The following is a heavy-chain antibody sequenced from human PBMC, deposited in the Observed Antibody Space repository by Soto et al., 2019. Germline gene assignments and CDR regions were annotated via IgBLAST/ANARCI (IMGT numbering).Heavy chain of an antibody. D-gene: IGHD2-2*01. CDR1: GFTFKNYW. V-gene: IGHV3-7*05. CDR3: ARDWGRPLVPAAIGQDY. Sequence: EVQLVESGGGLVQPGGSLRLSCGASGFTFKNYWMSWVRQAPGKGLEWVANIKQDGSEKYYVDSVKGRFTISRDNAKNSLYLQMNSLRAEDTAIYYCARDWGRPLVPAAIGQDYWGQGSLVTVSS. J-gene: IGHJ4*02. CDR2: IKQDGSEK.